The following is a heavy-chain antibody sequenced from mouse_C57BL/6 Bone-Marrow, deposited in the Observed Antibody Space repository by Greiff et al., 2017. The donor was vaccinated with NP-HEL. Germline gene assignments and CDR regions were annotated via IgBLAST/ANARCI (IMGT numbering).Heavy chain of an antibody. Sequence: EVQLVESGGGLVKPGGSLKLSCAASGFTFSDYGMHWVRQAPEKGLEWVAYISSGSSTIYYADTVKGRFTISRDNAKNTLFLQMTSLRSEDTAMYYCARALLLYAMDYWGQGTSVTVSS. CDR1: GFTFSDYG. CDR3: ARALLLYAMDY. J-gene: IGHJ4*01. D-gene: IGHD1-2*01. CDR2: ISSGSSTI. V-gene: IGHV5-17*01.